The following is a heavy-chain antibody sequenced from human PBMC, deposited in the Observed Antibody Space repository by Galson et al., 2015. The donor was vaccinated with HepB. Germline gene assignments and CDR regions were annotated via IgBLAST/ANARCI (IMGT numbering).Heavy chain of an antibody. Sequence: SVKVSCKASGYTFTSYGISWVRQAPGQGLEWMGWISAYNGNTNYAQKLQGRVTMTTDTSTSTAYMELSSLRSEDTAVYYCARDAGADYWYFDLWGRGTLVTVSS. V-gene: IGHV1-18*04. D-gene: IGHD1-26*01. CDR3: ARDAGADYWYFDL. CDR1: GYTFTSYG. CDR2: ISAYNGNT. J-gene: IGHJ2*01.